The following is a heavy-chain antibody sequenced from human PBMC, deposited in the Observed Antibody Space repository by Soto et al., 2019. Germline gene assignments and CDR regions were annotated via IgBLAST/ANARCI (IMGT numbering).Heavy chain of an antibody. V-gene: IGHV4-34*01. Sequence: SGTMSLTCAVYGGSFSGYYWSWICQPPGKGLEWIGEINHSGSTNYNPSLKSRVTISVDTSKNQFSLTLSSVTAADTAVYYCARGGSGGYYFYYYMDVWGKGTTVTVSS. CDR1: GGSFSGYY. J-gene: IGHJ6*03. CDR3: ARGGSGGYYFYYYMDV. CDR2: INHSGST. D-gene: IGHD3-10*01.